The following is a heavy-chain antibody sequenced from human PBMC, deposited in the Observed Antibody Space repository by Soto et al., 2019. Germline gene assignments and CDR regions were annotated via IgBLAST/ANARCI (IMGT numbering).Heavy chain of an antibody. D-gene: IGHD3-10*01. CDR1: GFTFSYYW. J-gene: IGHJ4*02. CDR3: AGDLVLGSGSLGY. V-gene: IGHV3-74*01. CDR2: IKTDGSET. Sequence: EVQLVESGGGLVQPGGSLRLSCAASGFTFSYYWMHWVRQAPGKGLACVSRIKTDGSETNYADSVRGRFTISRDNANNILYLQMNSLTVDDTAVYYCAGDLVLGSGSLGYWGQGTLVTVSS.